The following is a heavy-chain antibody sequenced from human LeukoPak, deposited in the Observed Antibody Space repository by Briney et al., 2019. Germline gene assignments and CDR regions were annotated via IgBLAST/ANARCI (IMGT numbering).Heavy chain of an antibody. CDR3: ARGLSGHYYYYYMDV. Sequence: ASVKVSCKASGGTFSSYAISWVRQAPGQGLEWMGRIIPIFGTANYAQKFQGRVTITTDESTSTAYMELSSLRSVDTAVYYCARGLSGHYYYYYMDVWGKGTTVTVSS. J-gene: IGHJ6*03. V-gene: IGHV1-69*05. D-gene: IGHD3-3*01. CDR2: IIPIFGTA. CDR1: GGTFSSYA.